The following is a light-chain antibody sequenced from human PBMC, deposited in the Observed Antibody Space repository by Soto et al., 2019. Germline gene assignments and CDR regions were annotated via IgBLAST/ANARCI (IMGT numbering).Light chain of an antibody. CDR3: QQYGTSPQT. CDR2: GAS. CDR1: QSVSSSF. V-gene: IGKV3-20*01. J-gene: IGKJ1*01. Sequence: EKVLSQSPGTVSLSPGERDTLSCRASQSVSSSFLAWYQQKPGQAPRLLIYGASSRATGIPDRFSGSGSGTDFTLTISRLEPEDFAVYYCQQYGTSPQTFGQGTKVDI.